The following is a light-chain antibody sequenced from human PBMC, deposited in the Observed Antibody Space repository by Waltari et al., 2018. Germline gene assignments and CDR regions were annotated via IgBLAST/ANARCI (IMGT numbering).Light chain of an antibody. CDR2: NVF. CDR3: MQNTHWPHT. J-gene: IGKJ2*01. CDR1: QSLVDTGGIPY. Sequence: DVVLTQSPLSLPVTLGQAASISCRSSQSLVDTGGIPYLNWFQERPGQSPRRLIYNVFNRDSGIPDRFSGSGSGTDFTLKISRVEAEDLGVYYCMQNTHWPHTFGQGTKLEIK. V-gene: IGKV2-30*01.